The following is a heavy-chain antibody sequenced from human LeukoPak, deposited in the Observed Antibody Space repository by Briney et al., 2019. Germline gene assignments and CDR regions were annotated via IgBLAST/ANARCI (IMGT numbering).Heavy chain of an antibody. CDR1: GFTFSGYW. D-gene: IGHD6-13*01. V-gene: IGHV3-74*01. CDR3: ARRTAAGKYYFDS. J-gene: IGHJ4*02. Sequence: GGSLRLSCAASGFTFSGYWMHWVRQAPGKGLVWVSVINTDGSSTNYADSVKGRFTISRDNAKNTLYLQMNSLRAEDTAVYYCARRTAAGKYYFDSWGQGTLVTVSS. CDR2: INTDGSST.